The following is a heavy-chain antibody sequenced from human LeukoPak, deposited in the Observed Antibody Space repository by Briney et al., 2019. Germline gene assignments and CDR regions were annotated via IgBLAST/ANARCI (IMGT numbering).Heavy chain of an antibody. CDR1: GGSFSGYY. J-gene: IGHJ6*03. CDR3: ARRSSRGYYYMDV. Sequence: PSETLSLTRAVYGGSFSGYYWSWIRQPPGKGLEWIGEINHSGSTNYNPSLKSRVTISVDTSKNQFSLKLSSVTAADTAVYYCARRSSRGYYYMDVWGKGTTVTVSS. D-gene: IGHD2-2*01. CDR2: INHSGST. V-gene: IGHV4-34*01.